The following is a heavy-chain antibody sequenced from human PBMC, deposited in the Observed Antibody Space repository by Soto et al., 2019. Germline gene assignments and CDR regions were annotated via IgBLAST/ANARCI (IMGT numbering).Heavy chain of an antibody. CDR3: ARGTGSLGMDV. V-gene: IGHV4-34*01. J-gene: IGHJ6*02. CDR1: GGSFRGYY. Sequence: QVQLQQWGAGLLKPSETLSLTCAVYGGSFRGYYWSWIRQPPGKGLEWIGEINHSGSTNYNPSLKSRVTISVDTSKNQFSLKLSSVTAADTAVYYCARGTGSLGMDVWGQGTTVTVSS. CDR2: INHSGST. D-gene: IGHD3-16*01.